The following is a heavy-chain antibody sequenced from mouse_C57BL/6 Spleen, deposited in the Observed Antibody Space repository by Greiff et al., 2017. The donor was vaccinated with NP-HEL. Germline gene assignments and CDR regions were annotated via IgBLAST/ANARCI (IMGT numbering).Heavy chain of an antibody. V-gene: IGHV1-50*01. D-gene: IGHD3-2*02. Sequence: VQLQQPGAELVKPGASVKLSCKASGYTFTSYWMQWVKQRPGQGLEWIGEIDPSDSYTNYNQKFKGKATLTVDTSSSTAYMQLSSLTSEDSAVYYCARKGQLREYFDYWGQGTTLTVSS. CDR1: GYTFTSYW. CDR3: ARKGQLREYFDY. J-gene: IGHJ2*01. CDR2: IDPSDSYT.